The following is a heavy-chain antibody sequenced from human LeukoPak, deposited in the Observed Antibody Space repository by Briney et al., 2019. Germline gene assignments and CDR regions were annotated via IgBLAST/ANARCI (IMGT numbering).Heavy chain of an antibody. Sequence: GGSLRLSCAASGFTFSIYAMSWVRQAPGKGLQWVSSITSSGDGTYYADSVKGRFTISRDNSENMLYLQMNSLRAEDTAVYYCAKVVVPAAISGIAPALDYWGQGTLVTVSS. V-gene: IGHV3-23*01. CDR1: GFTFSIYA. J-gene: IGHJ4*02. CDR2: ITSSGDGT. CDR3: AKVVVPAAISGIAPALDY. D-gene: IGHD2-2*02.